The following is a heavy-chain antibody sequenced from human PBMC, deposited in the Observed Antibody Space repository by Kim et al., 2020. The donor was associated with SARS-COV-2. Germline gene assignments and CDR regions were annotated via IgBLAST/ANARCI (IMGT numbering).Heavy chain of an antibody. CDR3: AAGWSVATGVLGDY. J-gene: IGHJ4*02. V-gene: IGHV3-48*03. D-gene: IGHD5-12*01. Sequence: ADSVKGRFTISRDNAKNSLYLQMNSLRAEDTAVYYCAAGWSVATGVLGDYWGQGTLVTVSS.